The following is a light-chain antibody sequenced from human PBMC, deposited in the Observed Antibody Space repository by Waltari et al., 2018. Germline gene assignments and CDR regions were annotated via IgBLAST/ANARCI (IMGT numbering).Light chain of an antibody. V-gene: IGLV3-10*01. J-gene: IGLJ2*01. CDR1: ALPRKN. CDR3: FSADSSDSFVV. Sequence: SYELTQPPSVSVAPGQTARITCSGDALPRKNVFWYQQRSGQAPVLVIFEDNKRPSGTPQRFSASNSGTMATLTISGAQVEDEGDFYCFSADSSDSFVVFGGGTKLTVL. CDR2: EDN.